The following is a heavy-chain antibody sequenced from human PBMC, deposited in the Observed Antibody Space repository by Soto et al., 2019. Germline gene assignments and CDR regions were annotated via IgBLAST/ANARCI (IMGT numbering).Heavy chain of an antibody. CDR3: ARDGRYCTGGSCYSEFYFHF. V-gene: IGHV1-18*04. CDR2: ISLQNGDT. J-gene: IGHJ4*02. CDR1: GFTFTTYG. Sequence: LVQSGAEVKKPGASVKVSCKASGFTFTTYGISWMRQAPGQGPEWMGWISLQNGDTKFAQKFQGRVTMTTDSSTNTAHMELRNLRSDDTAVYYCARDGRYCTGGSCYSEFYFHFWGQGTLVTVSS. D-gene: IGHD2-15*01.